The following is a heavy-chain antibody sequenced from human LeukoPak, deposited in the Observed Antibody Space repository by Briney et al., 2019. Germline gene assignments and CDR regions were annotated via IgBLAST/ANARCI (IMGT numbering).Heavy chain of an antibody. D-gene: IGHD2-21*02. J-gene: IGHJ6*03. CDR1: GFTFDDYG. V-gene: IGHV3-20*04. Sequence: GGSLRLSCAASGFTFDDYGMSWVRQAPGKGLEWVSGINWNGGSTGYADSVKGRFTISRDNAKNSLYLQMNSLRAEDTALYYCARLAVTGYHYYYYYMDVWGKGTTVTVSS. CDR2: INWNGGST. CDR3: ARLAVTGYHYYYYYMDV.